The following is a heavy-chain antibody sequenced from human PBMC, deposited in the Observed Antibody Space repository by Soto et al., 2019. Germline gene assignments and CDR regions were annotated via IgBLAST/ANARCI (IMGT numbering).Heavy chain of an antibody. CDR1: GFTFDDYA. V-gene: IGHV3-9*01. CDR2: ISWNSGSI. J-gene: IGHJ3*02. D-gene: IGHD4-17*01. CDR3: VKGNGDSLLNAFDI. Sequence: EVQLMESGGGLVQPGRSLRLSCAASGFTFDDYAMHWVRQAPGKGLEWVSGISWNSGSIGYADSVKGRFTISRDNAKNSLYLQMNSLRAEDTALYYCVKGNGDSLLNAFDIWGQGTMVTVSS.